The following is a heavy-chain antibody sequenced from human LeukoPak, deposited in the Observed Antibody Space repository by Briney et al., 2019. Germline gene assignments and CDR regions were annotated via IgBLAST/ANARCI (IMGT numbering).Heavy chain of an antibody. CDR1: GGSFSAYY. Sequence: PSETLSLTCAVYGGSFSAYYWSWIRQPPGKGLEWIGEINHSGSTNYNPSRKSRLTISVDGSKNQFSLKLTSVTAADTAVYYCARRSYDILTGYYPIKEYYFDYWGQGTLVTVSS. CDR3: ARRSYDILTGYYPIKEYYFDY. D-gene: IGHD3-9*01. V-gene: IGHV4-34*01. CDR2: INHSGST. J-gene: IGHJ4*02.